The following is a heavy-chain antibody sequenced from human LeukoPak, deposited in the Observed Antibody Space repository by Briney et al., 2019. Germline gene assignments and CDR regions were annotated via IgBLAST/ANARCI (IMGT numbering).Heavy chain of an antibody. J-gene: IGHJ4*02. Sequence: PGGSLRLSRAASGFTFSSYAMHWVRQAPGKGLEWVAVISYDGSNKYYADSVKGRFTISRDNSKNTLYLQMNSLRAEDTAVYYCARDPLGDIVVVVAGYFDYWGQGTLVTVSS. CDR1: GFTFSSYA. CDR2: ISYDGSNK. D-gene: IGHD2-15*01. CDR3: ARDPLGDIVVVVAGYFDY. V-gene: IGHV3-30*04.